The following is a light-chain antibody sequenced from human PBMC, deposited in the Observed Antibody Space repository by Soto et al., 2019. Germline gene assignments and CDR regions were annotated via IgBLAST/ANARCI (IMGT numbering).Light chain of an antibody. CDR2: DVS. J-gene: IGLJ3*02. Sequence: QSALTQPASVSGSPGQSITISCTGTSSDVGGYNYVAWYQQYPGEAPRVIIHDVSNRPSGISNRFSGSKSGNTAALTIFGLQAEDEADDYCSSYTTSSTVVFGGGTKVTVL. CDR3: SSYTTSSTVV. V-gene: IGLV2-14*03. CDR1: SSDVGGYNY.